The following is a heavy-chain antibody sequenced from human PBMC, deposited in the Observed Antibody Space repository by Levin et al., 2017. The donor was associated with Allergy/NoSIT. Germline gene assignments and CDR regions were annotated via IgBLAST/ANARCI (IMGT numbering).Heavy chain of an antibody. D-gene: IGHD1-26*01. J-gene: IGHJ4*02. Sequence: SETLSLTCTVSGGSISSYYWSWIRQPPGKGLEWIGYIYYSGSTNYNPSLKSRVTISVDTSKNQFSLKLSSVTAADTAVYYCARAGYSGSYLHFDYWGQGTLVTVSS. V-gene: IGHV4-59*01. CDR1: GGSISSYY. CDR2: IYYSGST. CDR3: ARAGYSGSYLHFDY.